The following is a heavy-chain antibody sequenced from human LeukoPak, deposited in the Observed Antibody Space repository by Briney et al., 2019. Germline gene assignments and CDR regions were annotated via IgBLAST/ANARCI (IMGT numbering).Heavy chain of an antibody. Sequence: PGESLRLSCAASGFTFTEYSIIWVRQAPGKGLEWVSFISDISDRSSTIHYADSVKGRFTISIDNAERSVYLQMNSLRADDTAVYYCARVRGPTLKTCYMDVWGTGTTVTVSS. CDR2: ISDRSSTI. D-gene: IGHD3-10*01. CDR1: GFTFTEYS. J-gene: IGHJ6*03. V-gene: IGHV3-48*04. CDR3: ARVRGPTLKTCYMDV.